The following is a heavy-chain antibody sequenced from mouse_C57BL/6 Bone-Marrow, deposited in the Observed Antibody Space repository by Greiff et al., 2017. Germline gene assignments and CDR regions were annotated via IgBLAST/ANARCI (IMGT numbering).Heavy chain of an antibody. J-gene: IGHJ1*03. V-gene: IGHV1-26*01. Sequence: EVKLQQSGPELVKPGASVKISCKASGYTFTDYYMNWVKQSHGKSLEWIGDINPNNGGTSYSQKFKGKATLTVDKSSSTAYMELRSLTSEDSAVYYCARSYYGSSNWYFDVWGTGTTVTVSS. CDR2: INPNNGGT. CDR1: GYTFTDYY. D-gene: IGHD1-1*01. CDR3: ARSYYGSSNWYFDV.